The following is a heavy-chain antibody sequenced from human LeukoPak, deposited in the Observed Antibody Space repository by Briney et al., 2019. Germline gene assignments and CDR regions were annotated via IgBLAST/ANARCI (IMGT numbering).Heavy chain of an antibody. Sequence: SVKVSCKASGYSFTNYDINWVRQAPGQGLEWMGGIIPIFGTANYAQKFQGRVTITADESTSTAYMELSSLRSEDTAVYYCARLRGSGSTGNWFDPWGQGTLVTVSS. CDR2: IIPIFGTA. D-gene: IGHD3-10*01. J-gene: IGHJ5*02. CDR3: ARLRGSGSTGNWFDP. CDR1: GYSFTNYD. V-gene: IGHV1-69*13.